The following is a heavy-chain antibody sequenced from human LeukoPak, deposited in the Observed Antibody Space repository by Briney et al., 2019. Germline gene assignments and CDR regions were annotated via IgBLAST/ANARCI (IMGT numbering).Heavy chain of an antibody. J-gene: IGHJ3*02. Sequence: TSETLSLTCTVSGGSISSGSYYWSWIRQPAEKELEWIGCIYSSGDTNYNPSLKSRVTISVDTSKNQFSLKLSSVTAADTAVYYCARRAGSQAGRAFDIWGQGTMVTVSS. CDR3: ARRAGSQAGRAFDI. CDR2: IYSSGDT. D-gene: IGHD1-26*01. CDR1: GGSISSGSYY. V-gene: IGHV4-61*10.